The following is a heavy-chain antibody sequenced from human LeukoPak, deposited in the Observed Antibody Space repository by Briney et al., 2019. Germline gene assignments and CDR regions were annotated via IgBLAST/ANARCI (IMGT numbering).Heavy chain of an antibody. Sequence: ASVKVSCKASGGTFSSYAISWVRQAPGQGLEWMGWINTNTGNPTYAQGFTGRFVFSLDTSVSTAYLQISSLKAEDTAVYYCASHLSSGYYRRSNWYFDLWGRGTLVTVSS. D-gene: IGHD3-22*01. V-gene: IGHV7-4-1*02. J-gene: IGHJ2*01. CDR2: INTNTGNP. CDR3: ASHLSSGYYRRSNWYFDL. CDR1: GGTFSSYA.